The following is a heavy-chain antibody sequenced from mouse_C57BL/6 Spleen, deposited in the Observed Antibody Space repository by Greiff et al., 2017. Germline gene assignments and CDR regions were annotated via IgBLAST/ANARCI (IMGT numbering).Heavy chain of an antibody. D-gene: IGHD2-5*01. J-gene: IGHJ1*03. Sequence: EVQLVESGGDLVKPGGSLKLSCAASGFTFSSYGMSWVRQTPDKRLEWVATISSGGSYTYYPNSVKGRFTISRYNAKHTLFLQMSSLESEDQARYTCARLGDSNSWAFDVWGTGTAVTGSS. V-gene: IGHV5-6*01. CDR2: ISSGGSYT. CDR1: GFTFSSYG. CDR3: ARLGDSNSWAFDV.